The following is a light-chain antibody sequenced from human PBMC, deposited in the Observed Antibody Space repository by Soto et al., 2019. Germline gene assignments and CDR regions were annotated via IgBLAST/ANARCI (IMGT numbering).Light chain of an antibody. Sequence: EIGLTQSPGILSLSPGERATLSCRASQTVSSNYLAWYQQKPGQAPRLLIYGASNRATGIPDRFSGSGSGTDFTLTISRLEPEDFAVFYCNQYGSSPWTFGQGTKVEIK. CDR1: QTVSSNY. V-gene: IGKV3-20*01. CDR2: GAS. J-gene: IGKJ1*01. CDR3: NQYGSSPWT.